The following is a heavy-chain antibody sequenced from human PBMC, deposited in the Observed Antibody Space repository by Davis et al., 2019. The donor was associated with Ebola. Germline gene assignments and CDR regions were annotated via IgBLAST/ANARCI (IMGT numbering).Heavy chain of an antibody. D-gene: IGHD6-6*01. V-gene: IGHV3-7*03. Sequence: GESLKISCEVSGFTFSGYWMSWVRQAPGKGPEWVANINQDGGEKQYVDSVKGRFTISRDNAKNSLSLQMSSLRADDTAMYYCARGAGQLVLYYYYGMDVWGQGTTVTVSS. J-gene: IGHJ6*02. CDR1: GFTFSGYW. CDR3: ARGAGQLVLYYYYGMDV. CDR2: INQDGGEK.